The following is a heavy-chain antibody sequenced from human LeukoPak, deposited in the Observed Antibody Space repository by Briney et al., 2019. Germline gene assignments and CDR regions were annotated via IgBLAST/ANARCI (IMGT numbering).Heavy chain of an antibody. CDR2: INPNSGGT. D-gene: IGHD3-10*01. CDR3: ARPLEYGSSLD. V-gene: IGHV1-2*02. Sequence: ASVKVSCKASGYTFIGYYVHWVRQAPGQGLEWMGWINPNSGGTNYAQKFQGRVTMTRDTSISTAYMELSRLRSDDTAVYYCARPLEYGSSLDWGQGALVTVSS. J-gene: IGHJ4*02. CDR1: GYTFIGYY.